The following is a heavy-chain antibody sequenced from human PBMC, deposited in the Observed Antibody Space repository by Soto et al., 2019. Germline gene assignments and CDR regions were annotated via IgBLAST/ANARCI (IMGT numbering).Heavy chain of an antibody. CDR3: AREETAWPLAYGLDV. CDR1: GFSFSTYS. V-gene: IGHV3-21*01. J-gene: IGHJ6*02. Sequence: SGGSLRLSCEASGFSFSTYSMHWVRQAPGKGLEWVSSIGRRSDIYYADSVKGRFTISRDNAKNPVSLQMNSLRDEDTAVYYCAREETAWPLAYGLDVWGQGTTVTVSS. CDR2: IGRRSDI. D-gene: IGHD2-21*02.